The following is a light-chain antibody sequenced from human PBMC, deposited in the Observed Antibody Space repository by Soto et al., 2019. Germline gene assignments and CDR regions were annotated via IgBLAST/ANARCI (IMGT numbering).Light chain of an antibody. V-gene: IGKV3-15*01. CDR1: QSVSSN. CDR3: QQYNNWPPFT. Sequence: EIVMTQSPATLSVSPGERATLSCRASQSVSSNLAWYQQKPGQAPRLLIYGASTRDTGIPARFSGSGSGTDFTLTISSLQSEDFAVYYCQQYNNWPPFTFGPGTKVDIK. CDR2: GAS. J-gene: IGKJ3*01.